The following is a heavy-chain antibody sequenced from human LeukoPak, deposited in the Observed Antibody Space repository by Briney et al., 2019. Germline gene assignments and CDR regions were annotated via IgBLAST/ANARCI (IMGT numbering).Heavy chain of an antibody. V-gene: IGHV5-51*01. CDR1: GYSFTSYW. CDR2: IYPGDSDT. J-gene: IGHJ3*02. CDR3: ARPAPYSSSRYDAFDI. D-gene: IGHD6-13*01. Sequence: GESLKISCKGSGYSFTSYWIGWVRQMPGKGLEWMGIIYPGDSDTRYSPSFQGQVTISADKSISTAYLQWSSLKASDTAMYYCARPAPYSSSRYDAFDIWGQGTMVTVSS.